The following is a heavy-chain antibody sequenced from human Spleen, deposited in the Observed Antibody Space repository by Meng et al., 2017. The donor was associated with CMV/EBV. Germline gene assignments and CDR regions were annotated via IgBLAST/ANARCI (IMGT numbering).Heavy chain of an antibody. J-gene: IGHJ4*02. CDR1: GFPFSSYA. D-gene: IGHD1-14*01. Sequence: GESLKISCAASGFPFSSYAMSWVRQAPGKGLEWVSGISWNSGSIGYADSVKGRFTISRDNSKNTLYLQMNSLRAEDTAVYYCAKQNPHFDYWGQGTLVTVSS. V-gene: IGHV3-23*01. CDR2: ISWNSGSI. CDR3: AKQNPHFDY.